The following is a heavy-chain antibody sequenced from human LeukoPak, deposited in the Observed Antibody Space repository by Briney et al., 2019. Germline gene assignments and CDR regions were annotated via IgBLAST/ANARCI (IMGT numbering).Heavy chain of an antibody. CDR2: IRQDGSEK. D-gene: IGHD6-19*01. CDR1: EFTFSNFW. V-gene: IGHV3-7*03. Sequence: GGSLRLSCAASEFTFSNFWMSWVRQAPGKGLEWVANIRQDGSEKYYVDSVKGRFTISRDNAKNSLYLQMNSLRADDTAVYYCAREFNIAVAGIYTGFDIWGQGTMVTVSS. J-gene: IGHJ3*02. CDR3: AREFNIAVAGIYTGFDI.